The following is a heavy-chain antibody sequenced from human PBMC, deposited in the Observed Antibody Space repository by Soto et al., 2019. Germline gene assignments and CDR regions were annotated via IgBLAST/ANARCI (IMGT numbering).Heavy chain of an antibody. CDR1: GYTFRRYG. CDR2: ISGYNGNT. D-gene: IGHD4-4*01. J-gene: IGHJ6*03. V-gene: IGHV1-18*01. Sequence: ASVKVSCKASGYTFRRYGISWVRQAPGQGLEWMGWISGYNGNTHYSQKFQGKVTMTTDTSTSTAYMELRNLRSDDTAVYYCAKADSNYAGRFSYYLMDVWGTGTMVLGSS. CDR3: AKADSNYAGRFSYYLMDV.